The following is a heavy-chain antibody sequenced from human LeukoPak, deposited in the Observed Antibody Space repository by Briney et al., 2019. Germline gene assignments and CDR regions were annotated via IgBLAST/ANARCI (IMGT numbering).Heavy chain of an antibody. CDR1: GGSISSSSYY. V-gene: IGHV4-39*07. J-gene: IGHJ4*02. Sequence: PSETLSLTCTVSGGSISSSSYYWGWIRQPPGKGLEWIGSIYYSGSTYYNPSLKSRVTISVDTSKNQFSLKLSSVTAADTAVYYCARVQPAPYGDYFDYWGQGTLVTVSS. CDR2: IYYSGST. CDR3: ARVQPAPYGDYFDY. D-gene: IGHD4-17*01.